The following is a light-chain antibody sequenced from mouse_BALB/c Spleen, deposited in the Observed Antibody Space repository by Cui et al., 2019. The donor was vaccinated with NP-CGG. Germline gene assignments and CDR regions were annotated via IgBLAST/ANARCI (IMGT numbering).Light chain of an antibody. J-gene: IGLJ1*01. CDR3: ALWYSNHWV. CDR1: IGAVTTSNY. CDR2: GTK. V-gene: IGLV1*01. Sequence: QAVLTQESALTPSPGETVTLTCRSSIGAVTTSNYANWVQEKPDHLFTGLIGGTKNRVPGVPARFSGSLIGDKAALTITGAQTEDEAIYFCALWYSNHWVFGGGTKLTVL.